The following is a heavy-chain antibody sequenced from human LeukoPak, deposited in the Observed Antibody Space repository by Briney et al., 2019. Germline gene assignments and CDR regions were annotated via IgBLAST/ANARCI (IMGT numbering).Heavy chain of an antibody. V-gene: IGHV4-4*07. CDR1: GGSISSYY. CDR2: IYTSGST. J-gene: IGHJ3*02. Sequence: SETLSLTCTVSGGSISSYYWSWIRQPAGKGLEWIGRIYTSGSTNYNPSLKSRVTISVDTSKNQFSLKLSSVTAADTAVYYCARGKSIAVAGDFDIWGQGTMVTVSS. CDR3: ARGKSIAVAGDFDI. D-gene: IGHD6-19*01.